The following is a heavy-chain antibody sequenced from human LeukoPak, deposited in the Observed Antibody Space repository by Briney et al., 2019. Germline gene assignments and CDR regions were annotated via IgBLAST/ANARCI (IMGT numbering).Heavy chain of an antibody. D-gene: IGHD7-27*01. CDR2: IKQDGSEK. J-gene: IGHJ4*02. V-gene: IGHV3-7*03. CDR3: ARPLGKGQDY. Sequence: GGTLRLSCAASGFTFSSYWMTWVRQAPGKGLEWVANIKQDGSEKYYVDSVKGRFTISRDNAKNSLYLQINRLRAEDTAVYYCARPLGKGQDYWGQGTLVTVSS. CDR1: GFTFSSYW.